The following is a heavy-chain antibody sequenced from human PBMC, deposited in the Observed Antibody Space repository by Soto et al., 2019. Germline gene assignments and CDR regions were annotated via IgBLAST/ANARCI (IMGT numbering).Heavy chain of an antibody. Sequence: QLQLQESGPGLVKPSETLSLTCTVSGGSISSSSYDWGWIRQPPGKGLEWIGSIYYSGSTYYNPSLKSRVTISVDTSKNQFSLKLSSVTAADTAVYYCARCPPTGDFDYWGQGTLVTVSS. CDR3: ARCPPTGDFDY. CDR2: IYYSGST. J-gene: IGHJ4*02. V-gene: IGHV4-39*01. CDR1: GGSISSSSYD. D-gene: IGHD7-27*01.